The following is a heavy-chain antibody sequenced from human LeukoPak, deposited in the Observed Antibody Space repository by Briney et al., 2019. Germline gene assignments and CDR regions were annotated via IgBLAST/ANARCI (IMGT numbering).Heavy chain of an antibody. CDR1: GYTFTSYG. Sequence: ASVKVSCKASGYTFTSYGISWVRQAPGQGLEWMGWISSYNGNTNYAQKLQGRVTMSTDTSTGTAYMELRSLRSDDTAMYYCARRVAVARRDAFDIWGQGTMVTVSS. V-gene: IGHV1-18*01. CDR3: ARRVAVARRDAFDI. CDR2: ISSYNGNT. J-gene: IGHJ3*02. D-gene: IGHD6-19*01.